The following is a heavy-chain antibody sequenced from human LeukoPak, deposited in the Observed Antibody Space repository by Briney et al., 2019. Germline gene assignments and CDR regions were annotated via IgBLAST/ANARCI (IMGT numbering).Heavy chain of an antibody. CDR2: ISCDGNKK. D-gene: IGHD2-2*02. V-gene: IGHV3-30-3*01. CDR3: ARGGYCSSTSCYRLGLSDY. Sequence: GGSLRLSCAASGFTFSSFAMSWVRQAPGKGLEWVAVISCDGNKKYYADSVRGRFTISRDNAKNSLYLQMNSLRAEDTAVYYCARGGYCSSTSCYRLGLSDYWGQGTLVTVSS. CDR1: GFTFSSFA. J-gene: IGHJ4*02.